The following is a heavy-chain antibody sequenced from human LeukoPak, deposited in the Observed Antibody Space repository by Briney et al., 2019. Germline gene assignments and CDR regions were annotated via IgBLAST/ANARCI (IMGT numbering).Heavy chain of an antibody. J-gene: IGHJ4*02. D-gene: IGHD6-13*01. Sequence: GASVKVSCKASGYTFTGYFMHWVRQAPGQGLEWMGWINPNSGGTNYAQKFQGRVTMTMDTSISTAYMALSRLRSDDTAVYYCARGLGSSWSSQFDDWGQGTLVTVSS. CDR3: ARGLGSSWSSQFDD. CDR1: GYTFTGYF. V-gene: IGHV1-2*02. CDR2: INPNSGGT.